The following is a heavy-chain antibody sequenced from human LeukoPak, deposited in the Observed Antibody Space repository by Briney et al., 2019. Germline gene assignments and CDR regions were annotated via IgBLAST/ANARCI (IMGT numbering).Heavy chain of an antibody. D-gene: IGHD6-6*01. V-gene: IGHV4-4*09. CDR2: IYTSATT. CDR3: ARLTYSNSSPFDY. CDR1: GGSISSYY. J-gene: IGHJ4*02. Sequence: SETLSLTCTVSGGSISSYYWSWIRQPPGKGLEWIGYIYTSATTNYNPSLKSRVTISVDMSQNQFSLKLSSVTAADTAVYYCARLTYSNSSPFDYWGQGTLVTVSS.